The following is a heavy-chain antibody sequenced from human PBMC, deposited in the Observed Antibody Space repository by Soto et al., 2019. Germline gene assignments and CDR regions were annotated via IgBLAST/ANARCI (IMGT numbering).Heavy chain of an antibody. CDR3: ARSGSGWYVLDY. V-gene: IGHV3-21*01. Sequence: EVQLVESGGGLVKPGGSLRLSCAASGFTFSSYSMNWVRQAPGKGLEWVSSISSSSNYIYTYSSRSYIYYTDSVKGRFTSSRDNAKNSLYLQMNSLRAEDTAVYYCARSGSGWYVLDYWGQGTLVTVSS. D-gene: IGHD6-19*01. CDR1: GFTFSSYS. J-gene: IGHJ4*02. CDR2: ISSSSNYIYTYSSRSYI.